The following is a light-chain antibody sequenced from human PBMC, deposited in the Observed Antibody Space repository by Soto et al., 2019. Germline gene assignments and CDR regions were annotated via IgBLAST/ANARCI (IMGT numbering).Light chain of an antibody. Sequence: EIVMTQSPATLSVSPGERVTISCRASQSVSSNLAWYQQKPGQAPRLLIYGASTRATGIPARFSGSGSGTEFTLTISSLQSEDFAVYYCQQCNNWPLTFGQGTKVEIK. CDR1: QSVSSN. CDR3: QQCNNWPLT. CDR2: GAS. V-gene: IGKV3-15*01. J-gene: IGKJ1*01.